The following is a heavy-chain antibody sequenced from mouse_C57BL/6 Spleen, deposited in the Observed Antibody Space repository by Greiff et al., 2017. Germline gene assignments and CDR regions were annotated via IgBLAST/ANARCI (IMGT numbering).Heavy chain of an antibody. CDR2: IYPRDGST. Sequence: QVQLQQSDAELVKPGASVKISCKVSGYTFTDHTIHWMKQRPEQGLEWIGYIYPRDGSTKYNEKLKGKATLTADKSSSTAYMQLNSLTSEDSAVYFCASPSYYYGSSYGGDYFDYWGQGTTLTVSS. J-gene: IGHJ2*01. CDR1: GYTFTDHT. CDR3: ASPSYYYGSSYGGDYFDY. D-gene: IGHD1-1*01. V-gene: IGHV1-78*01.